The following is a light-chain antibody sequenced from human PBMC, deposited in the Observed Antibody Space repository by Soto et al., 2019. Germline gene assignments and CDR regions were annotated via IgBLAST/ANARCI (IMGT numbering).Light chain of an antibody. J-gene: IGKJ1*01. V-gene: IGKV3-11*01. CDR1: QSISTY. CDR2: DPS. Sequence: EIVLTQSPATLSLSPGERATLSCTASQSISTYFAWNQQKPGQAPRLLIYDPSNKATGIPAKFSGSGSGTDLTLTISSLGPEVFAVYYCQERSSSWTFGQGTKVEIK. CDR3: QERSSSWT.